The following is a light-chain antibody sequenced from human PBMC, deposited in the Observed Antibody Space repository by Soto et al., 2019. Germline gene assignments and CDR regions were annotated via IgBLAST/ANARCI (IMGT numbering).Light chain of an antibody. J-gene: IGKJ4*01. CDR3: QQYSKWPLT. CDR1: QGVRSD. CDR2: GAS. Sequence: EIAMTQSPDTLSVSPGDRATLSCRASQGVRSDLAWYQQKAGQSPRLLIYGASTRAAETPARFSGSGSETEFTLNISSLQSEDFEVYYCQQYSKWPLTFGGGTKVDIK. V-gene: IGKV3-15*01.